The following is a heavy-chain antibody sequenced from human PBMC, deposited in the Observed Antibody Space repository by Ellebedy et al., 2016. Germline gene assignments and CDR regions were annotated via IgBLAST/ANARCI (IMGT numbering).Heavy chain of an antibody. V-gene: IGHV1-2*02. CDR2: INPNNGGT. J-gene: IGHJ4*02. CDR1: GYTFLDYY. D-gene: IGHD3-10*01. Sequence: ASVKVSCXASGYTFLDYYMHWVRQAPGQGLEWMGWINPNNGGTKFAQKFQGRVTLTSDTSINTAYMELSRLTSDDTAVFFCARGTFDHFASGRIHDFWGQGTLVTVS. CDR3: ARGTFDHFASGRIHDF.